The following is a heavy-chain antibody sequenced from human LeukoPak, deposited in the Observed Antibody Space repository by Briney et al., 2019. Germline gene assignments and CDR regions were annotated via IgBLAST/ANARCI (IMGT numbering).Heavy chain of an antibody. J-gene: IGHJ5*02. CDR3: ARVFVNGWFDP. D-gene: IGHD2/OR15-2a*01. CDR2: IYYSGST. Sequence: SETLSLTCSVSGGSISSGGYYWSWIRQHPGKGLEWIGYIYYSGSTYYNPSLKSRVTISVDTSKNQFSLKLSSVTAADTAVYYCARVFVNGWFDPWGQGTLVTVSS. CDR1: GGSISSGGYY. V-gene: IGHV4-31*03.